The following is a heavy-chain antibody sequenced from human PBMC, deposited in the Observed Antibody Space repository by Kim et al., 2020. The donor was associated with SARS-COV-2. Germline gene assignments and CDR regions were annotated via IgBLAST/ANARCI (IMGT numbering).Heavy chain of an antibody. J-gene: IGHJ4*02. Sequence: ASVKVSCKTSGYTFTHYGISWVRQAPGQGLEWMGWINTINDYVGYAPRFQGRVTMTIDTSTSTAYIDVRRLTSDDTAVYFCVRDLHYRRDYRDQGNLVT. CDR3: VRDLHYRRDY. CDR1: GYTFTHYG. CDR2: INTINDYV. V-gene: IGHV1-18*01. D-gene: IGHD3-10*01.